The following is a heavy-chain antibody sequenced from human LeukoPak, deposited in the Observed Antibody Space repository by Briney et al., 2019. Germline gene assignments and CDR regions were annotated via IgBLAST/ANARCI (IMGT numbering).Heavy chain of an antibody. CDR3: ASGGVYDFWSGYFGPDY. J-gene: IGHJ4*02. V-gene: IGHV3-53*01. Sequence: PGGSLRLSSAASGFTVSSNYMSWVRQAPGKGLEWVSVIYSGGSTYYADSVKGRFTISRDNSKNTLYLQMNSLRAEDTAVYYCASGGVYDFWSGYFGPDYWGQGTLVTVSS. CDR2: IYSGGST. CDR1: GFTVSSNY. D-gene: IGHD3-3*01.